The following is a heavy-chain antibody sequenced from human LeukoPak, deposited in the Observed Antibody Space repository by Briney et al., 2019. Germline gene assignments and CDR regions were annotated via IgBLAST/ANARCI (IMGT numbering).Heavy chain of an antibody. Sequence: GGSLRLSCAASGFTFSSYSMNWVRQAPGKGLEWVSSISSSSSYIYYADSVKGRFTISRDNAKNSLYLQMNSLRAEDTAVYYCARDLRWSDCFDYWGQGTLVTVSS. CDR1: GFTFSSYS. J-gene: IGHJ4*02. D-gene: IGHD2-21*01. V-gene: IGHV3-21*01. CDR3: ARDLRWSDCFDY. CDR2: ISSSSSYI.